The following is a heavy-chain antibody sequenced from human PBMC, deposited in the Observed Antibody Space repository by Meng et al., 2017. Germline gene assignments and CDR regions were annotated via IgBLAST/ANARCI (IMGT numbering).Heavy chain of an antibody. CDR3: ARVVGDCASCYKGWFDP. D-gene: IGHD2-2*02. Sequence: QVQLQESGPRLVRPSQTLSLTCTVSGASISSAVFWIWIRQPPGKDLEWIGYISYSGANHYNPSLKSRLTISVDTAKNQFSLSLSSVTAADTAVYYCARVVGDCASCYKGWFDPWGQGTLVTVSS. CDR1: GASISSAVF. V-gene: IGHV4-30-4*01. CDR2: ISYSGAN. J-gene: IGHJ5*02.